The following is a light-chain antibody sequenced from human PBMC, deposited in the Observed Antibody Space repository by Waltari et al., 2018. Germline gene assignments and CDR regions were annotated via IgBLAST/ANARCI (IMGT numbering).Light chain of an antibody. CDR2: GVS. CDR1: GSDIGGYNY. Sequence: QSALTQPASVSGSPGQAITISCTGTGSDIGGYNYVSWYQQHPGKAPQLLIYGVSSRSYGVSNRFSGSKSGYAASLSISGLQAEDEAHYYYSSFTSTNTWVFGGGTKLTVL. J-gene: IGLJ3*02. CDR3: SSFTSTNTWV. V-gene: IGLV2-14*03.